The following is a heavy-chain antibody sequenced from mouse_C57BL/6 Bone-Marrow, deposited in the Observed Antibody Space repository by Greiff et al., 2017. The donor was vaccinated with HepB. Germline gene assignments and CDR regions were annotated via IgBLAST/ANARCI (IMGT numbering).Heavy chain of an antibody. CDR3: ARWLYYYGSSPYYFDY. CDR1: GYTFTDYY. CDR2: IFPGSGST. D-gene: IGHD1-1*01. Sequence: VKLQESGPELVKPGASVKISCKASGYTFTDYYINWVKQRPGQGLEWIGWIFPGSGSTYYNEKFKGKATLTVDKSSSTAYMLLSSLTSEDSAVYFCARWLYYYGSSPYYFDYWGQGTTLTVSS. V-gene: IGHV1-75*01. J-gene: IGHJ2*01.